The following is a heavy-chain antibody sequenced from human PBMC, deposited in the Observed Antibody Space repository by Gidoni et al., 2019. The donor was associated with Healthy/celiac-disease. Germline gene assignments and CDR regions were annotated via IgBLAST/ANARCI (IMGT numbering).Heavy chain of an antibody. J-gene: IGHJ4*02. CDR2: IKHSGSP. CDR3: ARGRDDYYDSSGYYYGYYFDY. D-gene: IGHD3-22*01. V-gene: IGHV4-34*01. Sequence: QVQLQQRGAGLLQPPETLSLTCAVSGWSFSGYSCSWIRQPPGKALEWIGEIKHSGSPNYTPSLKSRITISVDTSKNQFSLKLSSVTAADTAVYYCARGRDDYYDSSGYYYGYYFDYWGQGTLVTVSS. CDR1: GWSFSGYS.